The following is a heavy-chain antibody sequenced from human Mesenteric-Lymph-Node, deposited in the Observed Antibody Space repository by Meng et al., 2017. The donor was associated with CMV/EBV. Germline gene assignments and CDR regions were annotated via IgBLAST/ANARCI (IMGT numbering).Heavy chain of an antibody. CDR3: ARTNNWGFDY. CDR2: INIVEDKT. CDR1: GYTFSSYA. D-gene: IGHD3-16*01. Sequence: QVQLVQSGAEVKKPGASVKVSCKASGYTFSSYAMHWVRQAPGQRLEWMGWINIVEDKTKTSQNFQGRVTLTRDTSANTAYMELSSLRSVDTAVYYCARTNNWGFDYWGQGTLVTVSS. V-gene: IGHV1-3*04. J-gene: IGHJ4*02.